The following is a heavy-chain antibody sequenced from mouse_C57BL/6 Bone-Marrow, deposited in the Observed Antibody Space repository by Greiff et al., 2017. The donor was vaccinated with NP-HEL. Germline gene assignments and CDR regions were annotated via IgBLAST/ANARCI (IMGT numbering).Heavy chain of an antibody. J-gene: IGHJ2*01. CDR1: GYAFTNYL. D-gene: IGHD2-4*01. CDR2: INPGSGGT. V-gene: IGHV1-54*01. Sequence: QVQLKQSGAELVRPGTSVKVSCKASGYAFTNYLIEWVKQRPGQGLEWIGVINPGSGGTNYNEKFKGKATLTADKSSSTAYMQLSSLTSEDSAVYFCARSEIYYDYVDYWGQGTTLTGSS. CDR3: ARSEIYYDYVDY.